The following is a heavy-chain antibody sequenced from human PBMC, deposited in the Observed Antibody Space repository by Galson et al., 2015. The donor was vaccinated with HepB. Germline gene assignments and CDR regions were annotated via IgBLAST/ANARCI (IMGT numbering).Heavy chain of an antibody. D-gene: IGHD5-12*01. CDR3: ARGRRGYSGYDYSYYYYMDV. CDR2: INHSGST. V-gene: IGHV4-4*02. Sequence: SEPLSLTCAVSGGSISSSNWWSWVRQPPGKGLEWIGEINHSGSTNYNPSLESRVTISVDTSKNQFSLKLNSVTAADTAVFYCARGRRGYSGYDYSYYYYMDVWGKGTTVTVSS. J-gene: IGHJ6*03. CDR1: GGSISSSNW.